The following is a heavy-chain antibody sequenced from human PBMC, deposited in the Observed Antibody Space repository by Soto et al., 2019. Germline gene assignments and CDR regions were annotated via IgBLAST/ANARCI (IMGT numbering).Heavy chain of an antibody. CDR1: GFTFSSYA. V-gene: IGHV3-23*01. Sequence: PGGSLRLSCAASGFTFSSYAMSWVRQAPGKGLEWVSAISGSGGSTYYADSVKGRFTISRDNSKNTLYLQMNSLRAEDTAVYYCAKDRNTMVRGVDTPFDPWGQGTLVTVSS. D-gene: IGHD3-10*01. CDR3: AKDRNTMVRGVDTPFDP. CDR2: ISGSGGST. J-gene: IGHJ5*02.